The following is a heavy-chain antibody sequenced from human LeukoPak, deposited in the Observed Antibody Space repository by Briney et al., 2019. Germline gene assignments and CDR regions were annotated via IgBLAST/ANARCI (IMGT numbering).Heavy chain of an antibody. J-gene: IGHJ4*02. CDR2: ISDDSGRI. V-gene: IGHV3-23*01. CDR3: AKEASSSWTN. Sequence: QAGGSLRLSCVASGFTFSSYAMSWVRQAPGKGLEWVSQISDDSGRIYYADSVKGRFSISRDNSKNTLYLQMNSLRAEDTALYYCAKEASSSWTNWGQGTLVTVSS. D-gene: IGHD6-13*01. CDR1: GFTFSSYA.